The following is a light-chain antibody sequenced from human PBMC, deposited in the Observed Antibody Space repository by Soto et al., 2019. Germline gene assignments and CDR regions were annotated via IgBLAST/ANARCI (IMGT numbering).Light chain of an antibody. CDR1: QSISSW. J-gene: IGKJ4*01. CDR3: QQYNSYPT. CDR2: DAS. V-gene: IGKV1-5*01. Sequence: DIQMTQSPSTLSASVGDRVTITCRASQSISSWLAWYQQKPGKAPKLLIYDASSLESGVPSRFSGSGSGTEFTLTISSLHPDDFATYYCQQYNSYPTFGGGTKVDIK.